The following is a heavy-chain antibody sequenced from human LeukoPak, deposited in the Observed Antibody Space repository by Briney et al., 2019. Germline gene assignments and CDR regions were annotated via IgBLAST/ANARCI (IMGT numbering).Heavy chain of an antibody. CDR2: ISYDGSNK. D-gene: IGHD3-10*01. CDR3: AKGRSPYGSGNLFYGMDG. CDR1: GFTFSSYG. J-gene: IGHJ6*02. Sequence: PGGSLRLSCAASGFTFSSYGMHWVRQAPGKGLEWVAVISYDGSNKYYVDSVKGRFSISRDNSKIMLYLQMNSLRAEDTAVYYCAKGRSPYGSGNLFYGMDGWGQGTAVTVSS. V-gene: IGHV3-30*18.